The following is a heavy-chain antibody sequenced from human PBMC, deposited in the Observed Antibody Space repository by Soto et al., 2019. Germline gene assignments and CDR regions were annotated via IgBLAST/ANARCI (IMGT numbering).Heavy chain of an antibody. CDR1: GGSISSYY. V-gene: IGHV4-59*01. J-gene: IGHJ5*02. CDR2: IYYSGST. D-gene: IGHD4-17*01. Sequence: SETLSLTCTVSGGSISSYYWSWIRQPPGKGLEWIGYIYYSGSTNYNPSLKSRVTISVDTSKNQFSLKLSSVTAADTAVYYCARAPEDYGPYNWFDPWGQGTLVTVSS. CDR3: ARAPEDYGPYNWFDP.